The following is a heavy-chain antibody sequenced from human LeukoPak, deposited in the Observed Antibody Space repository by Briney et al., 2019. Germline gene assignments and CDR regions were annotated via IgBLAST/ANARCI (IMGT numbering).Heavy chain of an antibody. J-gene: IGHJ4*02. CDR2: IYHSGST. V-gene: IGHV4-38-2*02. Sequence: SETLSLTCAVSGYSISSGYYWGWIRQPPGKGLEWIGSIYHSGSTYYNPSLKSRVTISVDTSKNQFSLKLSPVTAADTAVYYCARDCPPYYYDSSGSRVFDYWGQGTLVTVSS. CDR3: ARDCPPYYYDSSGSRVFDY. D-gene: IGHD3-22*01. CDR1: GYSISSGYY.